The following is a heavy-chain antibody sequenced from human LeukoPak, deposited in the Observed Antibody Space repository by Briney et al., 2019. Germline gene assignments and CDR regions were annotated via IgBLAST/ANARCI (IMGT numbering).Heavy chain of an antibody. J-gene: IGHJ4*02. CDR2: ITTTSAYI. V-gene: IGHV3-21*01. CDR3: ARERIEVVTGVFSD. Sequence: PGGSLRLSCAASGFIFSDYTLNWVRQAPGKGLEWVSSITTTSAYIYYADSVKGRFTISRDNAKNSLYLQMNSLRAEDTAVYYCARERIEVVTGVFSDWGQGTLVTVSS. CDR1: GFIFSDYT. D-gene: IGHD2-21*02.